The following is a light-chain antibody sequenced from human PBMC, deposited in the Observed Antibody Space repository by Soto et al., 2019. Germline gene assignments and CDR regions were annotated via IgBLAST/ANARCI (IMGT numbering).Light chain of an antibody. CDR1: SSDVGGFNS. J-gene: IGLJ1*01. CDR3: CSYAGSYSYA. Sequence: QSALTQPRSVSGSPGQSVTISCTGTSSDVGGFNSVSWYQQHPGKAPKLMIYDDNKRPSGVPDRFSGSKSGSTASLTISGLQAEDEADYYCCSYAGSYSYAFATGTKVTVL. V-gene: IGLV2-11*01. CDR2: DDN.